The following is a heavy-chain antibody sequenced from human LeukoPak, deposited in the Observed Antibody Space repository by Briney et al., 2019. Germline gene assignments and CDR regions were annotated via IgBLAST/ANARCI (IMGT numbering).Heavy chain of an antibody. CDR1: GGSISSGDYY. V-gene: IGHV4-30-4*01. J-gene: IGHJ4*02. CDR2: IYYSGST. Sequence: PSQTLSLTCTVSGGSISSGDYYWSWIRQPPGKGLEWIGYIYYSGSTYYNPSLKSRVTISVDTSKNQFSLKLSSVTAADTAVYYCARVSSGGYSYGLDYWGQGTLVTVSS. D-gene: IGHD5-18*01. CDR3: ARVSSGGYSYGLDY.